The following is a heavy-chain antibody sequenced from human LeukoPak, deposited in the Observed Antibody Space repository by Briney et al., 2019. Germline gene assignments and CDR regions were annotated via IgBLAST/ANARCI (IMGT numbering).Heavy chain of an antibody. D-gene: IGHD5-12*01. V-gene: IGHV3-23*01. Sequence: GGSLRLSCAASGFSFSTYGMSWVRQSPGKGLEWVSVISGSGDHTYYGDSVRGRFTISRDNSNNTLYLQMNSLIVEDTAIYYYVTPPEWLRLRPDVFETWGQRTMVSVSS. CDR3: VTPPEWLRLRPDVFET. CDR2: ISGSGDHT. J-gene: IGHJ3*02. CDR1: GFSFSTYG.